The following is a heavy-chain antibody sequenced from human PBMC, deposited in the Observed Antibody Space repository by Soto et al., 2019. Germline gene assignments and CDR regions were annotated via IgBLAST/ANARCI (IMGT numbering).Heavy chain of an antibody. D-gene: IGHD3-3*01. CDR2: ISPYNGNT. J-gene: IGHJ4*02. CDR3: ARDLFSGSDFWRAYNGGDLDY. V-gene: IGHV1-18*01. Sequence: QVQLVQSGAEVKRPGASVKVSCKASGYTFRNYGITWVRQAPGQGLEWMAWISPYNGNTNYAQDLQGRVTMTTDTSTSTAYMELRSLTSEDTAMYYCARDLFSGSDFWRAYNGGDLDYWGQGTLVTVSS. CDR1: GYTFRNYG.